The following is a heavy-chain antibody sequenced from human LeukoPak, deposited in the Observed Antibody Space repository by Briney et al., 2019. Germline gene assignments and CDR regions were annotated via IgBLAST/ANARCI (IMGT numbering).Heavy chain of an antibody. CDR3: AKGQAAAAGHRTRALDV. J-gene: IGHJ6*02. CDR2: IWYDGSNK. D-gene: IGHD6-13*01. V-gene: IGHV3-33*06. Sequence: GGSLRLSCAASGFTFSSYGMHWVRQAPGKGLEWVAVIWYDGSNKYYADSVRGRFTISRDNSKNTLYLQMNSLRAEDMAVYYCAKGQAAAAGHRTRALDVWGQGTTVTVSS. CDR1: GFTFSSYG.